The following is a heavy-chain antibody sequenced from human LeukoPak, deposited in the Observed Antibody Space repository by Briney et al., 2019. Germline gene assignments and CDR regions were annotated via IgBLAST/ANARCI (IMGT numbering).Heavy chain of an antibody. J-gene: IGHJ3*02. D-gene: IGHD1-7*01. CDR1: GFSFSSYW. CDR3: ARRTFPNDAFDI. Sequence: GGSLRLSCAAPGFSFSSYWMVWVRQAPGKGLLWVSHIYGDGTTTTYADSVKGRFTISRDNPKRSLYLQMNSLRAEDTAVYYCARRTFPNDAFDIWGQGTMVTVSS. CDR2: IYGDGTTT. V-gene: IGHV3-74*01.